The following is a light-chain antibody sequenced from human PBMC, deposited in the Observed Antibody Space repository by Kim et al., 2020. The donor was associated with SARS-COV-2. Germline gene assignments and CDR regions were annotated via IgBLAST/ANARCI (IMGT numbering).Light chain of an antibody. CDR3: HQSNNFPLT. Sequence: VTPKEKMTTTCRASQSIGSSLQWYQQKPDQSPKLLIKYASQSFSGVPSRFSGSGSGTDFTLTINSLEAEDAATYYCHQSNNFPLTFGGGTKVDIK. CDR2: YAS. CDR1: QSIGSS. V-gene: IGKV6-21*01. J-gene: IGKJ4*01.